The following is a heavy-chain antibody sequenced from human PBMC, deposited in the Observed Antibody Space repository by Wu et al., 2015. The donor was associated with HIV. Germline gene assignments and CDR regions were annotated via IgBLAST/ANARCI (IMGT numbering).Heavy chain of an antibody. J-gene: IGHJ5*02. CDR3: AAEPMNSVEMATTKPP. Sequence: QVQLQESGPGLVKPSETLSLTCTVSGGSISSYYWSWIRQPAGKGLEWIGRIYTSGSTNYNPSLKSRVTMSVDTSKNQFSLKLSSVTAADTAVYYCAAEPMNSVEMATTKPPWGQGTLVTVSS. V-gene: IGHV4-4*07. CDR1: GGSISSYY. CDR2: IYTSGST. D-gene: IGHD5-24*01.